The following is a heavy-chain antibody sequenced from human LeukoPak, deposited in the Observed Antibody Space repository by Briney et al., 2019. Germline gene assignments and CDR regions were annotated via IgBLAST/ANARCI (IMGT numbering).Heavy chain of an antibody. D-gene: IGHD6-13*01. CDR1: GYTFTSYD. V-gene: IGHV1-8*01. Sequence: ASVKVSCKASGYTFTSYDINWVRQATGQGLEWMGWMNPNSGNTGYAQKFQGRVTMTRNTSISTAYMELSSLRSEDTAVYYCARGLGIAAAGRVQAYDYWGQGTLVTVSS. CDR2: MNPNSGNT. CDR3: ARGLGIAAAGRVQAYDY. J-gene: IGHJ4*02.